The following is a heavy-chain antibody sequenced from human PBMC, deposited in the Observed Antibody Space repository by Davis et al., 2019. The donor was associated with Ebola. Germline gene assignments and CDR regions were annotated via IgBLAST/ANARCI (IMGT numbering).Heavy chain of an antibody. CDR3: ARGGSSGWYY. V-gene: IGHV3-74*01. CDR2: ISHDGTTT. D-gene: IGHD6-19*01. Sequence: GESLKISCAASGFTFSTYWIHWVRQVPGEGLVWVSRISHDGTTTTYADSVKGRFTISRDNAKNSLYLQMNSLRAEDTAVYYCARGGSSGWYYWGQGTLVTVSS. CDR1: GFTFSTYW. J-gene: IGHJ4*02.